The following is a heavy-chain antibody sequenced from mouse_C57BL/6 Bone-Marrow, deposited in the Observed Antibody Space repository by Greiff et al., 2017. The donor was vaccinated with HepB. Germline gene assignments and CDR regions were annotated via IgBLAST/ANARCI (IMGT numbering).Heavy chain of an antibody. CDR2: IYPGSGNT. Sequence: VQLVESGAELVRPGASVKLSCKASGYTFTDYYINWVKQRPGQGLEWIARIYPGSGNTYYNEKFKGKATLTAEKSSSTAYMQLSSLTSEDSAVYFCATRGFAYWGQGTLVTVSA. CDR1: GYTFTDYY. J-gene: IGHJ3*01. V-gene: IGHV1-76*01. CDR3: ATRGFAY.